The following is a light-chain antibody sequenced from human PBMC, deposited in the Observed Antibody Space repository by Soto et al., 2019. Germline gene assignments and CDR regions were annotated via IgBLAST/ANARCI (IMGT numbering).Light chain of an antibody. V-gene: IGLV1-47*01. Sequence: QSVLTQPPSASGTPGQRVTSSCSGIISNIGSNYVYWYQQLTGTAPKLLIYRNHQRPSRVPDRFSGSKSGTSASLAISGRRSEDEADYYCAAWGDRLSGVVFGGGTHLTVL. CDR1: ISNIGSNY. CDR3: AAWGDRLSGVV. J-gene: IGLJ2*01. CDR2: RNH.